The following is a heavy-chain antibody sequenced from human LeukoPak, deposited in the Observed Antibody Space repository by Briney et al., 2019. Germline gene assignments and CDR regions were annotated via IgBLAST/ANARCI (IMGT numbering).Heavy chain of an antibody. Sequence: SETLSLTCTVSGGSISSYYWSWIRQPPGKGLEWIGYIYYSGSTNYNPSLKSRVTMSVDTSKNQFSLKLSSVTAADTAVYYCARVEEGYGSGRRENYYYYYMDVWGKGTTVTISS. CDR2: IYYSGST. CDR1: GGSISSYY. D-gene: IGHD3-10*01. J-gene: IGHJ6*03. V-gene: IGHV4-59*01. CDR3: ARVEEGYGSGRRENYYYYYMDV.